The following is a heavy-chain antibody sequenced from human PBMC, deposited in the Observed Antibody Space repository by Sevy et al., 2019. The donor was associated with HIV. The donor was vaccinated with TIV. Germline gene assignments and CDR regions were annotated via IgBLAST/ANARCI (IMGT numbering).Heavy chain of an antibody. J-gene: IGHJ4*02. CDR3: AKVLEYYDILTGYSDPYYFDY. Sequence: GGSLRLSCAASGFTFSSYAMSWVRQAPGRGLGCVSAISGSGGSTYYADSVKGRFTISRDHSKNTLYLQMNSLRAEDTAVYYCAKVLEYYDILTGYSDPYYFDYWGQGTLVTVSS. CDR1: GFTFSSYA. V-gene: IGHV3-23*01. CDR2: ISGSGGST. D-gene: IGHD3-9*01.